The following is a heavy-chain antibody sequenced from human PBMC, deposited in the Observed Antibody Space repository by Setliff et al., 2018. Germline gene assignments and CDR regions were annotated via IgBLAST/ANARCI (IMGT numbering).Heavy chain of an antibody. D-gene: IGHD1-1*01. CDR2: IFYSGDT. V-gene: IGHV4-59*02. J-gene: IGHJ4*02. CDR3: AKGGTYRYFYF. CDR1: GGSVNSHY. Sequence: SETLSLTCTVSGGSVNSHYWSWIRQPPGKGLEWIGFIFYSGDTKSNPSLESRAIMSVDASKNEISLKLKSVTAADTAVYYCAKGGTYRYFYFWGQGALVTVSS.